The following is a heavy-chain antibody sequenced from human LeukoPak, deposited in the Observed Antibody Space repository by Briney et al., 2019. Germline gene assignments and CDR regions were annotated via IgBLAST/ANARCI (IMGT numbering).Heavy chain of an antibody. CDR1: GFIFSDFS. CDR2: MNEYGSEI. D-gene: IGHD1-26*01. CDR3: ARIAELDWFDP. J-gene: IGHJ5*02. Sequence: GGSLRLSCAVSGFIFSDFSMSWVRQAPGKGLEWVAKMNEYGSEIFYVDSAKGRFTISRDNAKNSLYLQMNRLRAEDTAVYYCARIAELDWFDPWGQGTLVTVSS. V-gene: IGHV3-7*01.